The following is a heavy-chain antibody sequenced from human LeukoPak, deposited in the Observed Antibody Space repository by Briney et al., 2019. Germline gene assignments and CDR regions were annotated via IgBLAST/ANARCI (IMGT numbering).Heavy chain of an antibody. CDR3: ARVDTAMVDVYYYYYGMDV. CDR2: ISAYNGNT. J-gene: IGHJ6*02. D-gene: IGHD5-18*01. Sequence: ASVKVSCKASGYTFTSYGISWVRQAPGQGLEWRGWISAYNGNTNYAQKLQGRDTMTTDTSTSTAYMELRSLRSDDTAVYYCARVDTAMVDVYYYYYGMDVWGQGTTVTVSS. V-gene: IGHV1-18*01. CDR1: GYTFTSYG.